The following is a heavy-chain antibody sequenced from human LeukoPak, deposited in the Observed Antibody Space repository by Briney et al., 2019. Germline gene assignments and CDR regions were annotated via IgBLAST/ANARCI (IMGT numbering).Heavy chain of an antibody. Sequence: GGSLRLSCAASGFTFSTYVIHWVRQAPGKGLEWVAFISDDGSSKHYADSVKGRFAISGDNSKNTLSLQMNSLRAEDTAVYYCASAYGDYLDHWGQGTLVTVSP. V-gene: IGHV3-30*09. CDR3: ASAYGDYLDH. CDR2: ISDDGSSK. J-gene: IGHJ4*02. D-gene: IGHD4-17*01. CDR1: GFTFSTYV.